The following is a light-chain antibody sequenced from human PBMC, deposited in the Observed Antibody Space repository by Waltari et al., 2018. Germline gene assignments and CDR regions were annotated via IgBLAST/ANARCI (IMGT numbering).Light chain of an antibody. V-gene: IGLV3-1*01. CDR1: ELGIRF. Sequence: SYDLTQPPSVSVSPGQTASITCSGHELGIRFVCWYQQKPGQSPRLVISQNGRGPSGIPGRFSASTSGNNATLTISGTQAVDEADYYCQAWDRGTWGVFGGGTRLTVL. J-gene: IGLJ3*02. CDR3: QAWDRGTWGV. CDR2: QNG.